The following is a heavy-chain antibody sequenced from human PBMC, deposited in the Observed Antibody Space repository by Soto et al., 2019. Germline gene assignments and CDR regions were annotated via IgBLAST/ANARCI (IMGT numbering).Heavy chain of an antibody. CDR3: ASRPHCSSTSCYVSY. J-gene: IGHJ4*02. CDR2: ISSSGSTI. CDR1: GFTFSDYY. V-gene: IGHV3-11*01. D-gene: IGHD2-2*01. Sequence: GGSLRLSCAASGFTFSDYYMSWIRQAPGKGLEWVSYISSSGSTIYYADSVKGRFTISRDNAKNSLYLQMNSLRAEDTAVYYCASRPHCSSTSCYVSYWGQGTLVTVSS.